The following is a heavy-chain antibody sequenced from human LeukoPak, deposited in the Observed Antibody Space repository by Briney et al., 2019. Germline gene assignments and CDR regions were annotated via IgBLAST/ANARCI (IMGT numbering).Heavy chain of an antibody. D-gene: IGHD3-22*01. CDR3: AKDKAPGNYYDSSGYFSC. J-gene: IGHJ4*02. V-gene: IGHV3-23*01. CDR1: GFTFSNYA. Sequence: GGSLRLSCAASGFTFSNYAMSWVRQAPGKGLEWVSAISGSGGSTYYADSVKGRFTISRDNSKNTLYLQMNSLRAEDTAVYYCAKDKAPGNYYDSSGYFSCWGQGTLVTVSS. CDR2: ISGSGGST.